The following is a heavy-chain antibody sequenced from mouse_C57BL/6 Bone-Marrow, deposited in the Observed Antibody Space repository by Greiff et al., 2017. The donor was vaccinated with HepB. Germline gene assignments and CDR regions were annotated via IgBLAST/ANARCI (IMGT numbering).Heavy chain of an antibody. CDR3: VGERYYGSTPAWFAY. Sequence: EVQLQESGGGLVQPKGSLKLSCAASGFTFNTYAMHWVRQAPGKGLEWVARIRSKSSNYATYYADSVKDRFTISRDDSQSMLYLQMNNLKTEDTAMYYCVGERYYGSTPAWFAYWGQGTLVTVSA. CDR2: IRSKSSNYAT. V-gene: IGHV10-3*01. CDR1: GFTFNTYA. D-gene: IGHD1-1*01. J-gene: IGHJ3*01.